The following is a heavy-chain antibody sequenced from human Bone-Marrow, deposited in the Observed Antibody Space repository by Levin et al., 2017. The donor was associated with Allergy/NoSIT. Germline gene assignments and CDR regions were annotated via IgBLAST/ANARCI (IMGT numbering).Heavy chain of an antibody. V-gene: IGHV4-30-4*01. J-gene: IGHJ4*02. CDR3: ARESIAVATGPFDY. CDR2: IYYSGST. CDR1: GGSISSGDYY. Sequence: LRLSCTVSGGSISSGDYYWSWIRQPPGKGLEWIGYIYYSGSTYYNPSLKSRVTISVDTSKNQFSLKLSSVTAADTAVYYCARESIAVATGPFDYWGQGTLVTVSS. D-gene: IGHD6-19*01.